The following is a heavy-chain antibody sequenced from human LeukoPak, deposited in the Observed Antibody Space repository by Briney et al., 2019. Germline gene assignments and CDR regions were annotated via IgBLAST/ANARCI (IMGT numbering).Heavy chain of an antibody. D-gene: IGHD3-3*01. V-gene: IGHV1-69*04. CDR2: IIPILGIA. CDR1: GGTFSSYA. CDR3: ARDDTIFGVVTYYYYYGMDV. J-gene: IGHJ6*02. Sequence: SVKVSCKASGGTFSSYATSCVRQAPGQGLEWMGRIIPILGIANYAQKLQGRVTITADKSTSTAYMELSSLRSEDTAVYYCARDDTIFGVVTYYYYYGMDVWGQGTTVTVSS.